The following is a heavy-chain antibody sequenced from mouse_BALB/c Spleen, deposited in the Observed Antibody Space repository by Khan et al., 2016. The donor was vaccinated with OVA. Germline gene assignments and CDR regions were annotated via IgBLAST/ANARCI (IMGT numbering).Heavy chain of an antibody. J-gene: IGHJ1*01. CDR3: AHYHASCDV. V-gene: IGHV1-26*01. CDR1: GYSFTGYY. D-gene: IGHD1-2*01. CDR2: VNPNNGGT. Sequence: VQLQQSGPDLVKPGASMKISCKASGYSFTGYYIHWVKQSHGKSLEWIGRVNPNNGGTSYNQKFKGKAILTVDKSSNTAYMELRSLTSEDSAVDSCAHYHASCDVWGAGTTVTGSS.